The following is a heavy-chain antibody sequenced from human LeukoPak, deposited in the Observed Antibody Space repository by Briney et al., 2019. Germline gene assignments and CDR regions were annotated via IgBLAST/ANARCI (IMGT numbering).Heavy chain of an antibody. Sequence: ASVKLSCTASGYTLTGCYMHWVRQAPGQGLDWVGWINTNSGGSTYGQKFQGRVTMTRDTSISTACMELSRLTSADTAVSYCARSPMAAAPTVYYCGQGTLVTVSS. CDR2: INTNSGGS. V-gene: IGHV1-2*02. D-gene: IGHD6-25*01. J-gene: IGHJ4*02. CDR1: GYTLTGCY. CDR3: ARSPMAAAPTVYY.